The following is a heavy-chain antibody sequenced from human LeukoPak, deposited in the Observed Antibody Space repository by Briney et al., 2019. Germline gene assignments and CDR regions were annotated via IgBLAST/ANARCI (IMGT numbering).Heavy chain of an antibody. CDR2: IKQGGSEK. V-gene: IGHV3-7*04. Sequence: GGSLRLSCVASGFPFSSYWMTWVRQAPGKGLEWVANIKQGGSEKSYVDSVEGRFTISRDNAKNSLYLQMNSLRAEDTAIYYCTRVGYIDEGIDYWGQGTLVTVSS. D-gene: IGHD5-24*01. J-gene: IGHJ4*02. CDR3: TRVGYIDEGIDY. CDR1: GFPFSSYW.